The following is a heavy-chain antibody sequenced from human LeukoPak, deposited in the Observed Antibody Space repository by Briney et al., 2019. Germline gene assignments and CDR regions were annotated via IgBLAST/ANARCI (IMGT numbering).Heavy chain of an antibody. V-gene: IGHV3-7*01. CDR1: GFTFSSYW. J-gene: IGHJ4*02. CDR3: ARGGFLEWSPFAY. Sequence: GGSLRLSCAASGFTFSSYWMSWVRQAPGKGLEWVANIKQDGSEKYYVDSVKGRFTISRDNAKNSLYLQMNSLRAEDTAVYYCARGGFLEWSPFAYWGQGTLVTVSS. D-gene: IGHD3-3*01. CDR2: IKQDGSEK.